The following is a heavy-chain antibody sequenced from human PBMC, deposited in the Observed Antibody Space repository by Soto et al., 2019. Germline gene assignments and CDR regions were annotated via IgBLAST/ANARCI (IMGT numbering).Heavy chain of an antibody. J-gene: IGHJ6*02. Sequence: GGSLRLSCAASGFTFSSYDMHWVRQATGKGLEWVSAIGTAGDTYYPGSVKGRFTISRENAKNSLYLQMNSLRAGDTAVYYCARGLASGSYYYYYHYYRMDVWGQGTTVTVSS. D-gene: IGHD3-10*01. CDR2: IGTAGDT. V-gene: IGHV3-13*04. CDR3: ARGLASGSYYYYYHYYRMDV. CDR1: GFTFSSYD.